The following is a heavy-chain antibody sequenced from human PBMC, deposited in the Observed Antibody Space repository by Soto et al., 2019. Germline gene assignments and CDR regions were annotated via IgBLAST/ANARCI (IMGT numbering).Heavy chain of an antibody. CDR2: INHSGST. D-gene: IGHD6-6*01. CDR1: GGSFSGYY. V-gene: IGHV4-34*01. Sequence: SETLSLTCAVYGGSFSGYYWSWIRQPPGKGLEWIGEINHSGSTNYNPSLKSRVTISVDTSKNQFSLKLSSVTAADTAVYYCASNYSSSFGFDYWGQGTLVTVS. CDR3: ASNYSSSFGFDY. J-gene: IGHJ4*02.